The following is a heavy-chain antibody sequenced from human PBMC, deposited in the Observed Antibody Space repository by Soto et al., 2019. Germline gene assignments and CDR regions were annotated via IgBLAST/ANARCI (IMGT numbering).Heavy chain of an antibody. J-gene: IGHJ4*02. CDR3: ARVAYYYDSSGYFY. V-gene: IGHV3-48*01. Sequence: GGALRVSCAASGFTFSSYSMHWVRQAPGKGLEWVSYISPSSSSIYYADSVKGRFTISRDNAKNSLYLQMNSLRAEDTAVYYCARVAYYYDSSGYFYWGQGT. CDR1: GFTFSSYS. CDR2: ISPSSSSI. D-gene: IGHD3-22*01.